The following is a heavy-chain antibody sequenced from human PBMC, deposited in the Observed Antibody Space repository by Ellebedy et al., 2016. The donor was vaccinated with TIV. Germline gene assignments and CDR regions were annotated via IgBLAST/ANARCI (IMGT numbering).Heavy chain of an antibody. CDR1: GYTFTGYY. D-gene: IGHD3-3*01. CDR3: ARAPRVLRFLEWLPKKDYYYGMDV. J-gene: IGHJ6*02. V-gene: IGHV1-2*04. Sequence: ASVKVSCKASGYTFTGYYMHWVRQAPGQGLEWMGWINPNSGGTNYAQKFQGWVTMTRDTSSSTAYMELSRLRSDDTAVYYCARAPRVLRFLEWLPKKDYYYGMDVWGQGTTVTVSS. CDR2: INPNSGGT.